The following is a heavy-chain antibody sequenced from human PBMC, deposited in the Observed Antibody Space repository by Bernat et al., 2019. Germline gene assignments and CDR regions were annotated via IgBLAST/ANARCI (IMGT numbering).Heavy chain of an antibody. CDR3: ARTNPKTRSGYRLGFDP. CDR1: GGSISSSSYY. CDR2: IYYSGST. J-gene: IGHJ5*02. V-gene: IGHV4-39*01. Sequence: QLQLQESGPGLVKPSETLSLTCTVSGGSISSSSYYWGWIRQPPGKGLEWIGSIYYSGSTYYNPSLKSRVTISVDTSKNQFSLKLSSVTAADTAVYYCARTNPKTRSGYRLGFDPWGQGTLVTVSS. D-gene: IGHD6-19*01.